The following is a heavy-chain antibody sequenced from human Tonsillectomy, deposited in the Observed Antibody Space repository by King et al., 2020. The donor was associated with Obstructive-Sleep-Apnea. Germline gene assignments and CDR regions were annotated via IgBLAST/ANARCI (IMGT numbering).Heavy chain of an antibody. D-gene: IGHD6-13*01. V-gene: IGHV3-23*04. CDR1: GFTFSSYA. CDR3: AKGGIAAAADAFDI. J-gene: IGHJ3*02. CDR2: LSGSVGSK. Sequence: VQLVESGGGLVQPGGSLRLSCAASGFTFSSYARSWVRQAPGKGLEWVSALSGSVGSKYYADSVKGRFTIARDNSKNTLYLQMNGLRAEDTAVYYGAKGGIAAAADAFDIWGQGTMVTVSS.